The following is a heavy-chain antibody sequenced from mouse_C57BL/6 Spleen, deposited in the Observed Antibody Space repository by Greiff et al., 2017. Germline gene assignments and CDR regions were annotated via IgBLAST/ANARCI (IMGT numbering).Heavy chain of an antibody. J-gene: IGHJ4*01. Sequence: QVQLQQPGAELVKPGASVKLSCKASGYTFTSYWMHWVKQRPGRGLEWIGRIDPNSGGTKYNEKFKSKATLTVDKPSSTAYMQLSSRTSEDAAVYYCARSEVIYYDRYYARDYWGQGTSVTVSS. CDR3: ARSEVIYYDRYYARDY. D-gene: IGHD2-4*01. CDR1: GYTFTSYW. V-gene: IGHV1-72*01. CDR2: IDPNSGGT.